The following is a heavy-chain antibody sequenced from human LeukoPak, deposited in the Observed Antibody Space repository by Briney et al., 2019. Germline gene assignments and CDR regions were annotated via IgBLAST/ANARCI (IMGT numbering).Heavy chain of an antibody. CDR2: IYYSGST. J-gene: IGHJ3*02. V-gene: IGHV4-39*07. CDR1: GGSISSSSYY. D-gene: IGHD3-22*01. CDR3: ARDLSGSNYYDSSGYYYFRAFDI. Sequence: SETLSLTCTVSGGSISSSSYYWGWIRQPPGKGLEWIGSIYYSGSTYYNPSLKSRVTISVDTSKNQSSLKLSSVTAADTAVYYCARDLSGSNYYDSSGYYYFRAFDIWGQGTMVTVSS.